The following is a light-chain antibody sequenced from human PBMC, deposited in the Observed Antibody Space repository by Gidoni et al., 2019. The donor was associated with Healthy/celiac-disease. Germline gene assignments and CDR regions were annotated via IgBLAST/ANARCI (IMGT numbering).Light chain of an antibody. CDR2: WAS. J-gene: IGKJ3*01. CDR1: QSVLYSSNNKNY. CDR3: QQYYSTPPFT. Sequence: DIVMTQSPDSLPVPLGERATINCKSSQSVLYSSNNKNYIAWYQQKPGQPPKLLIYWASTRESGVPDRFSGSGSGTDFTLTISSLQAEDVAVYYCQQYYSTPPFTFGPGTKVDIK. V-gene: IGKV4-1*01.